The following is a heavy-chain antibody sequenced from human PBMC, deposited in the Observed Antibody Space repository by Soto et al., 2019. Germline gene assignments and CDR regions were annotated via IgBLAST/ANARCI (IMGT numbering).Heavy chain of an antibody. V-gene: IGHV3-74*01. CDR2: IDSAGSST. J-gene: IGHJ4*02. CDR1: GFTFSSYW. CDR3: ARAPYCDGDCYSRPLGY. Sequence: EVQLVESGGGLVQPGGSLRLSCAASGFTFSSYWMHWVRQAPGKALVWVSRIDSAGSSTSYADSVKGRFTISRDNAKNTLYLQMNSLRDEDTAVYYCARAPYCDGDCYSRPLGYWGQGTLVTVSS. D-gene: IGHD2-21*02.